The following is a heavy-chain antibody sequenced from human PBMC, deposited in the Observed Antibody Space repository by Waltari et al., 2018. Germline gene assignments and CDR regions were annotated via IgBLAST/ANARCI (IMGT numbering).Heavy chain of an antibody. Sequence: QLQLQESGPGLVKPSETLSLTCTVSGGSISSSSYYWGWIRQPPGKGLGWIGSISYSGSTYSTPSLKSRVTISVDTSKNQFSLQLSSVTAADTAVYSCARDNGPGGVTNNWFDPWGQGTLVTVSS. J-gene: IGHJ5*02. CDR1: GGSISSSSYY. D-gene: IGHD3-10*01. CDR2: ISYSGST. CDR3: ARDNGPGGVTNNWFDP. V-gene: IGHV4-39*07.